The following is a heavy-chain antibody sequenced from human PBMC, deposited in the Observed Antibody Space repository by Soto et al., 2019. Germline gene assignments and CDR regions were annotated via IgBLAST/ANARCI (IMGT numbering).Heavy chain of an antibody. CDR3: ARDYCSSTSCPLLYYYGMDV. CDR2: ISYDGSNK. D-gene: IGHD2-2*01. J-gene: IGHJ6*02. Sequence: GGSLRLSCAASGFTFSSYAMRWVGQAPGEGLEWVAVISYDGSNKYYADSVKGRFTISRDNSKNTLYLQMNSLRAEDTAVYYCARDYCSSTSCPLLYYYGMDVWGQGTTVTVSS. V-gene: IGHV3-30-3*01. CDR1: GFTFSSYA.